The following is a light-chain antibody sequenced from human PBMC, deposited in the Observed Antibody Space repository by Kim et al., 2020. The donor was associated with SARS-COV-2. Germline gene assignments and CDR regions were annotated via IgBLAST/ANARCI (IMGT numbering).Light chain of an antibody. V-gene: IGLV1-47*01. CDR2: ANN. Sequence: GQRVTSACSGSSSNIGENSVGWYQQHPGTAPNLLIHANNQRPSGVPDRCSASKSGTSASLATSGLRYEDEADYYCAVWDDSLSGWVFGGGTQLTVL. J-gene: IGLJ3*02. CDR1: SSNIGENS. CDR3: AVWDDSLSGWV.